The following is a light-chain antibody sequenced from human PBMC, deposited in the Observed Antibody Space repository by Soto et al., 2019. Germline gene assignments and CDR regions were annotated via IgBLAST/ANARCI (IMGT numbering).Light chain of an antibody. J-gene: IGKJ1*01. V-gene: IGKV3-20*01. Sequence: EIVLTQAPGTLSLSPGERATLSCRASQSVSSSYLAWYEQKPGQAPRPLIYGASSRAIGVPDRFSSSGSGAEVTLTIGKLEPEDFAVYYCQQYGSSPWTFGHGSNVEIK. CDR2: GAS. CDR1: QSVSSSY. CDR3: QQYGSSPWT.